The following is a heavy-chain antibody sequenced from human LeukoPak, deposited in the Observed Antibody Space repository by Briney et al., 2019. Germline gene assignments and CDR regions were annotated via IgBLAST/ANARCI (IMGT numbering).Heavy chain of an antibody. D-gene: IGHD4-17*01. V-gene: IGHV4-61*01. CDR3: ARVSGYGDYPFNY. J-gene: IGHJ4*02. Sequence: ASETLSLTCTVSGGSVSSGRYFWSWIRQSPVKGLEWIGYISYSGSTNYNPSLRGRVTILVDKSKTQYSLRLRSVTAADTAVYYCARVSGYGDYPFNYWGLGTLVTVSS. CDR2: ISYSGST. CDR1: GGSVSSGRYF.